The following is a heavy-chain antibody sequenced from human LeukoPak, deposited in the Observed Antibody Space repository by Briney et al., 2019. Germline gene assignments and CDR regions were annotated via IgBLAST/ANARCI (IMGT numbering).Heavy chain of an antibody. J-gene: IGHJ4*02. Sequence: GGSLRLSCAASGFTFSTHGMSWVRQAPGKGLEWVAAILPSGDKTYYADSVKGRFTISRDNSKTTLYLQMNSLRAEDTAVYYCAKGRWPSGPGIAAADDYWGQGTLVTVSS. D-gene: IGHD6-13*01. CDR3: AKGRWPSGPGIAAADDY. V-gene: IGHV3-23*01. CDR2: ILPSGDKT. CDR1: GFTFSTHG.